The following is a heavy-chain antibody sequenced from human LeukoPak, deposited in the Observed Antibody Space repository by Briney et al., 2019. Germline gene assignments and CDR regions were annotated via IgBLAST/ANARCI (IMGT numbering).Heavy chain of an antibody. V-gene: IGHV4-4*07. J-gene: IGHJ4*02. CDR1: GGSITNYY. D-gene: IGHD2-21*02. CDR3: ASLLAYCGGDCYTLTD. Sequence: SETLSLTCTGSGGSITNYYWNWIRQPAGKGLEWIGRIFTSGSANYNPSLESRVTMSVDTSKNQFSLKLSSVTAADTAVYYCASLLAYCGGDCYTLTDWGQGTLVTVSS. CDR2: IFTSGSA.